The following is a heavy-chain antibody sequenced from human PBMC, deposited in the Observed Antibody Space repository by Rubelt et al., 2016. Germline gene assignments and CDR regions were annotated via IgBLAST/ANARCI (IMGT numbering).Heavy chain of an antibody. CDR1: GFTFGTYW. CDR2: IGQDGNEK. V-gene: IGHV3-7*01. D-gene: IGHD3-22*01. J-gene: IGHJ3*02. Sequence: GGGLVQPGGSLRHSCAASGFTFGTYWMTWVRQPPGKGLEWVTNIGQDGNEKHYVDSVKGRFTVSRDNAKNLLFLQMNGLRVEDTAVYYCARRIIMIVGEGHAFDIWGQGTMVAVSS. CDR3: ARRIIMIVGEGHAFDI.